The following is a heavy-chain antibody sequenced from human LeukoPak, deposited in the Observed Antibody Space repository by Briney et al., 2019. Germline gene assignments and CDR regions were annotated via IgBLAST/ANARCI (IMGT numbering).Heavy chain of an antibody. J-gene: IGHJ5*02. Sequence: ASVKVSCKASGYTSTSYGISWVRQAPGQGLEWMGWISAYNGNTNYAQKLQGRVTMTTDTSTSTAYMELRSLRSDDTAVYYCARDQVQLERRGLRRYGWFDPWGQGTLVTVSS. CDR1: GYTSTSYG. CDR3: ARDQVQLERRGLRRYGWFDP. D-gene: IGHD1-1*01. CDR2: ISAYNGNT. V-gene: IGHV1-18*01.